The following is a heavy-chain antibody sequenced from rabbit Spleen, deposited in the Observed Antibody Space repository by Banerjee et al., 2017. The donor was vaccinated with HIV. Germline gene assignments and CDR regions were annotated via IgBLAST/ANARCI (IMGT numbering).Heavy chain of an antibody. D-gene: IGHD1-1*01. CDR1: GIDFSRGYD. CDR2: IFTGNVKT. Sequence: QQLVESGGGLVKPGASLTLTCKASGIDFSRGYDMCWVHLAPGKGLEWIGCIFTGNVKTYYASWAKGRFTISKTSSTTVTLQMTSLTVADTATYFCARDTSSSFSSYGMDLWGPGTLVTVS. J-gene: IGHJ6*01. CDR3: ARDTSSSFSSYGMDL. V-gene: IGHV1S40*01.